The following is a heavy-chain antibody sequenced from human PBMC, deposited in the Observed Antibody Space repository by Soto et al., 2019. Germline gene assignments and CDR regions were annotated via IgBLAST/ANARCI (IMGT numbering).Heavy chain of an antibody. CDR3: DV. CDR1: GFTFSSYS. Sequence: EVQLVESGGGLVKPGGSLRLSCAASGFTFSSYSMNWVRQAPGKGLEWVSSISSSSSYIYYADSVKGRFTISRDNAKNSLYYCASLFGVATRPTYGMDVW. D-gene: IGHD3-3*01. V-gene: IGHV3-21*01. J-gene: IGHJ6*01. CDR2: ISSSSSYI.